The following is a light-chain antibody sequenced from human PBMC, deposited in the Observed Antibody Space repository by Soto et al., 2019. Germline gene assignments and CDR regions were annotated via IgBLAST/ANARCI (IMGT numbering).Light chain of an antibody. V-gene: IGKV3-15*01. CDR2: DAS. CDR1: QSVRSS. Sequence: DIVLTQSRGTLSVTPGEKATLFNRASQSVRSSLAWYQQKPGQAPRLFIYDASTRATGIPARFSGSGSGTDFSLTISRLEPEDFAVYYCHQYDNAPQTFGQRAKVDIK. CDR3: HQYDNAPQT. J-gene: IGKJ2*01.